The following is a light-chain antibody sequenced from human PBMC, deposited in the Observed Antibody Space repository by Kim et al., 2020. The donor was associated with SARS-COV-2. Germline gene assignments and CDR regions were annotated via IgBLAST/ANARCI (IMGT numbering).Light chain of an antibody. Sequence: DIQMTQSPSSVSASVGDRVTITCRVSQGISNWLAWYQQKPGKAPKLLIYATSRLQSGVPSTFSGSGSGTDFTLTISSLQPEDFATYYCQQTNSFPYTFGQGTKLEI. CDR1: QGISNW. V-gene: IGKV1-12*01. J-gene: IGKJ2*01. CDR2: ATS. CDR3: QQTNSFPYT.